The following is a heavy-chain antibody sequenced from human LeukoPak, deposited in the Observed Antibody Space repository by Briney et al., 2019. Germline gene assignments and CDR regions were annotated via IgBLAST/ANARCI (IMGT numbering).Heavy chain of an antibody. CDR3: AGRFLEWRHVDY. Sequence: SETLSLTCAVYGGSFSGYYWSWIRQPPGKGLEWIGEINHSGSTNYNPSLKSRVTISVDTSKNQFSLKLSSVTAADTALYYSAGRFLEWRHVDYWGQGTLVTVSS. CDR2: INHSGST. D-gene: IGHD3-3*01. CDR1: GGSFSGYY. J-gene: IGHJ4*02. V-gene: IGHV4-34*01.